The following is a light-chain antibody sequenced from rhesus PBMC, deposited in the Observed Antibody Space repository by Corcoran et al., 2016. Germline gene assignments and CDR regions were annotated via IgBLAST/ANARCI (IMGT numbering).Light chain of an antibody. J-gene: IGKJ2*01. CDR1: QGINNY. Sequence: DIQMTQSPSSLSASVGDRVTITCRASQGINNYLSWYQQKPGKAPKPLIYYASSLATGVPSRLSGSRSGTDYTLTISSLQPEDIATYYCQQYNNSPYSFGQGTKVEIK. CDR2: YAS. V-gene: IGKV1-66*01. CDR3: QQYNNSPYS.